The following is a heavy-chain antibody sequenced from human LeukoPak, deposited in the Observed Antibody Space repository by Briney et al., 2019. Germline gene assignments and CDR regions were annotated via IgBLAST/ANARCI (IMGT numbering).Heavy chain of an antibody. V-gene: IGHV3-21*01. CDR3: ARDKSAYDSSGYV. D-gene: IGHD3-22*01. J-gene: IGHJ4*02. CDR2: ISSSGNYI. CDR1: GFTFRSYN. Sequence: GGSLRLSCAASGFTFRSYNLNWVRQAPGKGLEWVSSISSSGNYIYYADSVKGRFTISRDNAENSLYLQMNSLRAEDTAVYYCARDKSAYDSSGYVWGQGTLVTVSS.